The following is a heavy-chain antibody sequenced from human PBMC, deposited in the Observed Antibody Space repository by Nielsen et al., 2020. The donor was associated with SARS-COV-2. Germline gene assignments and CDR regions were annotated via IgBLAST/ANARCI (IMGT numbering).Heavy chain of an antibody. CDR3: ARVHYYGSGSYYIGAFDI. D-gene: IGHD3-10*01. Sequence: SETLSLTCTVSGGAISSYYWSWIRRPPGKGLEWIGNMYYSGNTNYNPSLKSRVTISVDTSKNQLSLKLSSVTAADTAVYYCARVHYYGSGSYYIGAFDIWGQGTMVTVSS. CDR2: MYYSGNT. V-gene: IGHV4-59*01. J-gene: IGHJ3*02. CDR1: GGAISSYY.